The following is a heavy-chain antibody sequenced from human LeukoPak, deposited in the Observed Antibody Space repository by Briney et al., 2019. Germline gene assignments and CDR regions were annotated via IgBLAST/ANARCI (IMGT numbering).Heavy chain of an antibody. J-gene: IGHJ4*02. V-gene: IGHV4-61*02. Sequence: KPSETLSLTCTVSGVSITSGTYYWTWIRQPAGKGLDWIGRIYSTGRVNYNPSLKSRVTMLLDTSKNHISLKLTSVTAADTAIYFCARASETAMVTLWGQGTLVTVSS. CDR3: ARASETAMVTL. CDR2: IYSTGRV. CDR1: GVSITSGTYY. D-gene: IGHD5-18*01.